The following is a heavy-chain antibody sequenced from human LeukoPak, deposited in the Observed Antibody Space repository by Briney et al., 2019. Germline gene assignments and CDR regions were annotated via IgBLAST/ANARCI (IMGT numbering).Heavy chain of an antibody. V-gene: IGHV3-23*01. Sequence: PGGSLRLSCAVSGFAFGSEAMSWVRQSPARGLEWVASISPGGGTTYYADYVKGRFTISRDNSKNSLFVQMNSLRAEDTAVYYCARGGIVVVPAGPGRFDPWGQGTLVTVSS. CDR3: ARGGIVVVPAGPGRFDP. CDR1: GFAFGSEA. CDR2: ISPGGGTT. D-gene: IGHD2-2*01. J-gene: IGHJ5*02.